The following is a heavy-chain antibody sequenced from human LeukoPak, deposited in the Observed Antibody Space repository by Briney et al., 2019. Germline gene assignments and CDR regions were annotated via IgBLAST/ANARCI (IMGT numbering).Heavy chain of an antibody. CDR3: ARGYCTSTSCYGNYFDP. J-gene: IGHJ5*02. D-gene: IGHD2-2*01. CDR1: GFTFTSYA. Sequence: GGSLRLSCAASGFTFTSYAMSWVRQAPGKGLEWVSAISGSGGSTDYADSVKGRFTISRDNSKNTLYLEMNSLRAEDTAVYYCARGYCTSTSCYGNYFDPWGQGTLVTVSS. CDR2: ISGSGGST. V-gene: IGHV3-23*01.